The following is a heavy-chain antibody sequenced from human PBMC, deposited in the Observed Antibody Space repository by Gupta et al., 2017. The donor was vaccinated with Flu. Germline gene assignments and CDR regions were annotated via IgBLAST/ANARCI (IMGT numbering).Heavy chain of an antibody. D-gene: IGHD1-1*01. CDR2: IYPRNSDT. CDR1: GYFFIAYR. J-gene: IGHJ4*02. Sequence: EVQLVQSGAEVKKPGESLMLSCKTSGYFFIAYRIAWVRQRPGKGLEWMGIIYPRNSDTKYSPSFQGQVTISVDRSTSTTYLQWSRLRASDGGMYYCVRRGTGLFDYWGQGTPVTVSS. V-gene: IGHV5-51*01. CDR3: VRRGTGLFDY.